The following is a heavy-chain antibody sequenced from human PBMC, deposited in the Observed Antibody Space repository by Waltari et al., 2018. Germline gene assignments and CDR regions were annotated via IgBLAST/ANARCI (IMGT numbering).Heavy chain of an antibody. V-gene: IGHV3-9*01. CDR1: GFTFDDYA. D-gene: IGHD7-27*01. CDR3: AKDMGKLGFDY. J-gene: IGHJ4*02. CDR2: ISWNSGSI. Sequence: EVQLVESGGGLVQPGRSLRLSCAASGFTFDDYAMHWVRQAPGKGLGWVSGISWNSGSIGYADSVKGRFTISRDNAKNSLYLQMNSLRAEDTALYYCAKDMGKLGFDYWGQGTLVTVSS.